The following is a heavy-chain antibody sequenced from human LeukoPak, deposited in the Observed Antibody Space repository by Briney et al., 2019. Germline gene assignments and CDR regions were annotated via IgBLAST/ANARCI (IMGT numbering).Heavy chain of an antibody. CDR2: INHSGST. CDR3: ARQHGYCSSTSCYAGDDWFDP. J-gene: IGHJ5*02. D-gene: IGHD2-2*03. Sequence: SETLSLTCAVYGVSFSGYYWSWIRQPPGKGLEWIGEINHSGSTNYNPSLERRVTISVDTSKNQFSLKLSSVTAADTAVYYCARQHGYCSSTSCYAGDDWFDPWGQGTLVTVSS. V-gene: IGHV4-34*01. CDR1: GVSFSGYY.